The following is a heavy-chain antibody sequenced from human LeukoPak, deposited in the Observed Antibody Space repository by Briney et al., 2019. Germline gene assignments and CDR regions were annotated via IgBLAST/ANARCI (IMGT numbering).Heavy chain of an antibody. CDR2: ISGSGGST. Sequence: GGSLRLSCAASGFTFSSYAMSWVRQAPGKGLEWVSAISGSGGSTYYADSVKGRFTISRDNAKNTLYLQMNSLRAEDTAVYSCAILAAAGTVDYWGQGTLVTVSS. J-gene: IGHJ4*02. D-gene: IGHD6-13*01. V-gene: IGHV3-23*01. CDR1: GFTFSSYA. CDR3: AILAAAGTVDY.